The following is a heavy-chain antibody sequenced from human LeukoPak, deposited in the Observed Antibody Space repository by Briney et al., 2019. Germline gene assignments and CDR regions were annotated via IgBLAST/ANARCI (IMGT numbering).Heavy chain of an antibody. CDR2: INHSGST. Sequence: KPSETLSLTCAVYGGSFSGYYWSWIRQPPGKGLEWIGEINHSGSTNYNPSLKSRVTISVDTSKNQFSLELSSVTAADTAVYYCARYSNYYYYMDVWGKGTTVTVSS. V-gene: IGHV4-34*01. CDR1: GGSFSGYY. J-gene: IGHJ6*03. D-gene: IGHD4-11*01. CDR3: ARYSNYYYYMDV.